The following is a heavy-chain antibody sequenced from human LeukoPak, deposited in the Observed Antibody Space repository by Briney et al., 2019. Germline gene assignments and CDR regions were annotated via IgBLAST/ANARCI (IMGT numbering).Heavy chain of an antibody. CDR1: GFTFSSYW. D-gene: IGHD5-24*01. CDR3: ARVRDGCNPLTSAFDI. Sequence: PGGSLRLSCAASGFTFSSYWMSWVRQAPGKGLEWVANIKQDGSEKYYVDSVKGRFTISRDNAKNSLYLQMNSLRAEDTAVYYCARVRDGCNPLTSAFDIWGQGTMVTVSS. J-gene: IGHJ3*02. V-gene: IGHV3-7*01. CDR2: IKQDGSEK.